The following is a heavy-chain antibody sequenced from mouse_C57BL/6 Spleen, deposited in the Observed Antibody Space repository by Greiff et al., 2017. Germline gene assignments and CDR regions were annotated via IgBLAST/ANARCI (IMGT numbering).Heavy chain of an antibody. J-gene: IGHJ1*03. Sequence: QVQLQQPGAELVRPGSSVKLSCKASGYTFTSYWMHWVKQRPIQGLEWIGNIDPSDSETHYNQKFKDKATLTVDKSSSTAYMQLSSLTSEDSAVYYCARSNGSILWYFDVWGTGTTVTVSS. CDR1: GYTFTSYW. CDR3: ARSNGSILWYFDV. V-gene: IGHV1-52*01. CDR2: IDPSDSET. D-gene: IGHD1-1*01.